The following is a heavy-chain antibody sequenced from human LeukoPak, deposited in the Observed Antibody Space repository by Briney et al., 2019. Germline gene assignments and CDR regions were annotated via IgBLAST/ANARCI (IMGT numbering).Heavy chain of an antibody. D-gene: IGHD3-9*01. V-gene: IGHV3-74*01. J-gene: IGHJ4*02. CDR1: GFTFSDYY. Sequence: PGGSLRLSCAASGFTFSDYYMSWIRQAPGKGLVWVSRINSDGSSTRYADSVKGRFTISRDNAKNTLYLQMNSLRAEDTAVYYCGRELDWLPTLDYWGQGTLVTVSS. CDR3: GRELDWLPTLDY. CDR2: INSDGSST.